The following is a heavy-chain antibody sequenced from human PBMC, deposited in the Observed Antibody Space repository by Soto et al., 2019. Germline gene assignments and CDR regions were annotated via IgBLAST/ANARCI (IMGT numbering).Heavy chain of an antibody. Sequence: GGSLRLSCAASGFTFSSYAMSWVRQAPGKGLEWVSAISGSGGSTYYADSVKGRFTISRDNSKNTLYLQMNSLRAEDTAVYYCAKDQVIKTIFGVVIIQGAFDIWGQGTMVTVSS. CDR1: GFTFSSYA. J-gene: IGHJ3*02. CDR3: AKDQVIKTIFGVVIIQGAFDI. D-gene: IGHD3-3*01. CDR2: ISGSGGST. V-gene: IGHV3-23*01.